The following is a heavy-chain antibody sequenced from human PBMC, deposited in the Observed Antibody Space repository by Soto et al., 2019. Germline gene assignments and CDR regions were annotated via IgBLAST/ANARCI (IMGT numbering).Heavy chain of an antibody. CDR1: GYTFTSYA. J-gene: IGHJ4*02. CDR3: ARSIVVVTAAED. D-gene: IGHD2-21*02. V-gene: IGHV1-3*01. Sequence: ASVKVSCKASGYTFTSYAMHWVRQAPGQRLEWMGWINAGNGNTKYSQKFQGRVTITRDTSASTAYMELSSLRSEDTAVYYCARSIVVVTAAEDWGQGTRVTVSS. CDR2: INAGNGNT.